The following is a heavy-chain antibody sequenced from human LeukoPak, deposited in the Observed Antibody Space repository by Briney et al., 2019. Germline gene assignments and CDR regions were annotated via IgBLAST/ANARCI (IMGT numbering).Heavy chain of an antibody. Sequence: GASVKVSCKASGYTFTSYYMHWVRQAPGQGLEWMGIINPSGGSTSYAQKFQGRVTMTRDMSTSTVYMELSSLRSEDTAVYHCARDPVVLMVYARASGAFDIWGQGTMVTVSS. V-gene: IGHV1-46*01. CDR2: INPSGGST. CDR1: GYTFTSYY. CDR3: ARDPVVLMVYARASGAFDI. D-gene: IGHD2-8*01. J-gene: IGHJ3*02.